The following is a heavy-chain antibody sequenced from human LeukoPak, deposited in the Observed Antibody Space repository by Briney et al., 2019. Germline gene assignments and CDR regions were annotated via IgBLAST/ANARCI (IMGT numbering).Heavy chain of an antibody. J-gene: IGHJ4*02. Sequence: PGGSLRLSCAASGFTFSTYWMSWVRQAPGKGLEWVANIKQDGSEKYYVDSVEGRFTISRDNAKNSLYLQMNSLRAEDTAVYYCARDMDYYDSSGYYYSGVFDYWGQGTLVTVSS. CDR2: IKQDGSEK. CDR3: ARDMDYYDSSGYYYSGVFDY. V-gene: IGHV3-7*01. D-gene: IGHD3-22*01. CDR1: GFTFSTYW.